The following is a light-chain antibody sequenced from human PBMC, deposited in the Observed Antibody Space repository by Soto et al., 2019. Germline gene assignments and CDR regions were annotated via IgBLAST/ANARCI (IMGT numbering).Light chain of an antibody. V-gene: IGKV2-30*01. CDR2: KVF. J-gene: IGKJ2*01. CDR3: MQTAHWPYT. CDR1: QSLVYADGNTY. Sequence: DVVMTQSPLSLPVTLGQSASISCTSSQSLVYADGNTYLNWLQQRPGQSPRRLIYKVFNRDSGVPDRFSGIASGSEFTLTISRVEAEDIGVYYCMQTAHWPYTFGRGTKVDIK.